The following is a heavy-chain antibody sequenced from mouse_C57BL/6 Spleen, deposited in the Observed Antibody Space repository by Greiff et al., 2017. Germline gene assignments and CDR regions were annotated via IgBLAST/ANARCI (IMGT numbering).Heavy chain of an antibody. CDR2: INPNNGGT. D-gene: IGHD1-1*01. J-gene: IGHJ4*01. Sequence: VQLQQSGPELVKPGASVKMSCKASGYTFTDYNMHWVKQSHGKSLEWIGYINPNNGGTSYNQKFKGKATLTVNKSSSTAYMELRSLTSEDSAVYYGARYYGSSYDAMDYWGQGTSVTVSS. V-gene: IGHV1-22*01. CDR3: ARYYGSSYDAMDY. CDR1: GYTFTDYN.